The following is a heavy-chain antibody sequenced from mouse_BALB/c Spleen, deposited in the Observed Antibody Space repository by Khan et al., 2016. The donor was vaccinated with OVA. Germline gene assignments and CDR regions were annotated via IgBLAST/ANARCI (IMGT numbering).Heavy chain of an antibody. D-gene: IGHD1-1*01. J-gene: IGHJ3*01. CDR3: ERRSIITVAGVAY. CDR2: VNPNNGGT. V-gene: IGHV1-26*01. CDR1: GYSFTGYY. Sequence: VQLQQSGPDLVKPGASVMISCKTSGYSFTGYYIHWVKQSPGKRLEWIGRVNPNNGGTTYNQKVTGKAILTVEKSSSKAYIALRRLTSVDSEVYVCERRSIITVAGVAYWGQGTLVTVSA.